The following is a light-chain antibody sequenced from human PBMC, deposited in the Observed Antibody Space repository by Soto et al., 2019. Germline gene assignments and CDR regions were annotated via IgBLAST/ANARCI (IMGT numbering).Light chain of an antibody. CDR2: EVT. Sequence: QSVLTQPPSASGSPGQSVTLLCTEPSSHVGGYNYVSWYQQYPGRAPKLMIYEVTKRPSGVPDRFSGSKSGNTASLTVSGLQAEDEADYYCSSYAASNNFYFVFGGGTKLTVL. V-gene: IGLV2-8*01. CDR3: SSYAASNNFYFV. CDR1: SSHVGGYNY. J-gene: IGLJ3*02.